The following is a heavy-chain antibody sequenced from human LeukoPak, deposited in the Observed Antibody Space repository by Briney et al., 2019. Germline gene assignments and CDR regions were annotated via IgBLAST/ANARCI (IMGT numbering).Heavy chain of an antibody. CDR1: GFTFNYYA. CDR2: LYSGGST. V-gene: IGHV3-66*02. J-gene: IGHJ1*01. CDR3: ATSYCSGGSCYPQYFQH. D-gene: IGHD2-15*01. Sequence: GGSLRLSCTASGFTFNYYAMNWVRQAPGKGLEWVSLLYSGGSTYYADSAKGRFTISRDISRNTLYLQMNSLRAEDTAVYYCATSYCSGGSCYPQYFQHWGQGTLVTVSS.